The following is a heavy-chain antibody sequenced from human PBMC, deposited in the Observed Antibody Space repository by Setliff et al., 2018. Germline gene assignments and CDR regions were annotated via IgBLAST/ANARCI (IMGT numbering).Heavy chain of an antibody. J-gene: IGHJ4*02. D-gene: IGHD2-8*01. CDR2: ISVYNGNT. CDR1: GYTFTSYG. Sequence: VASVKVSCKASGYTFTSYGISWVRQAPGQGLEWMGWISVYNGNTNYAQKIQGRVTMTTDTSTSTAYMELRSLTSDDTAVYYCSRLVRYCTTTACQRASGAEVWGQGTVVTVSS. V-gene: IGHV1-18*01. CDR3: SRLVRYCTTTACQRASGAEV.